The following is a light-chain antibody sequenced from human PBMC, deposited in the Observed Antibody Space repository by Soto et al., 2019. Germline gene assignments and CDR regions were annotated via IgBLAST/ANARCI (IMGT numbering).Light chain of an antibody. J-gene: IGLJ3*02. CDR1: SSDVGGYNY. CDR3: SSYAASNNFYFV. V-gene: IGLV2-8*01. Sequence: QSALTQPPSASESPEQSVTISCTGTSSDVGGYNYVSWYQQYPGRAPKLMIYEVTKRPSGVPDRFSGSKSGNTAPLTVSGLQAEDEADYYCSSYAASNNFYFVFGGGTKLTVL. CDR2: EVT.